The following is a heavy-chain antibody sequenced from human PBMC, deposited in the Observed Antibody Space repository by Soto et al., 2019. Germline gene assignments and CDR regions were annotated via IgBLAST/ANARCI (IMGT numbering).Heavy chain of an antibody. CDR2: IYYSGST. D-gene: IGHD6-6*01. Sequence: SETLSLTCTVSGGSVSSGSYYWSWIRQPPGKGLEWIGYIYYSGSTNYNPSLKSRVTISVDTSKNQFSLKLSSVTAADTAVYYCAREYRKGLVYHEYYFDYWGQGTLVTVSS. J-gene: IGHJ4*02. CDR3: AREYRKGLVYHEYYFDY. CDR1: GGSVSSGSYY. V-gene: IGHV4-61*01.